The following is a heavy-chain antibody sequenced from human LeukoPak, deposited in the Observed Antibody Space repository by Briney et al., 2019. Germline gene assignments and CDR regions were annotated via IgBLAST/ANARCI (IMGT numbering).Heavy chain of an antibody. V-gene: IGHV4-39*07. CDR3: ASSYAADYYYYYMDV. D-gene: IGHD6-25*01. CDR1: GGSISSSSYY. Sequence: PSETLSLTCTVSGGSISSSSYYWGWIRQPPGKGLEWIGSSYYSGSTYYNPSLKSRVTITVDTSKNQFSLKLSSVTAADTAVYYCASSYAADYYYYYMDVWGKGTTVTVSS. CDR2: SYYSGST. J-gene: IGHJ6*03.